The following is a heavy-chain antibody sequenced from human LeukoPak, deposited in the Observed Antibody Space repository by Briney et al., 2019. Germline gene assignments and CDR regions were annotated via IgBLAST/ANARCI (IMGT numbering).Heavy chain of an antibody. CDR3: ANSYDSSGYPIGIDY. CDR2: IYYSGST. V-gene: IGHV4-39*07. CDR1: GGSISSSSYY. D-gene: IGHD3-22*01. Sequence: KSSETLSLTCTVSGGSISSSSYYWGWIRQPPGKGLEWIGSIYYSGSTYYNPSLKSRVTISVDTSKNQFSLKLSSVTAADTAVYYCANSYDSSGYPIGIDYWGQGTLVTVSS. J-gene: IGHJ4*02.